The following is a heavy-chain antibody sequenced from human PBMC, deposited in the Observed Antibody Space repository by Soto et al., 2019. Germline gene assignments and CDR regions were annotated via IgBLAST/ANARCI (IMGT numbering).Heavy chain of an antibody. V-gene: IGHV3-64*01. CDR2: ISSNGVGT. CDR1: GFTLSGYA. CDR3: ARRARPDFYYMDV. J-gene: IGHJ6*03. Sequence: EVQLAESGGGLAQPGGSLRLSCAASGFTLSGYAMDWVRQAPGKGREYVSGISSNGVGTYYANSVQGRFTISRDNSKTTVYLQMGSLIPEDMAVYYCARRARPDFYYMDVWGKGTTVTVS. D-gene: IGHD6-6*01.